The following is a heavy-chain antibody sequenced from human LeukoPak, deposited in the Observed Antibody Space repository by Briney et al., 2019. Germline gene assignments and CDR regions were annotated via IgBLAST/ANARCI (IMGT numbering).Heavy chain of an antibody. Sequence: GGSLRLSCATSGFTFSNYTVSWVRQAPGKGLEWVSSISGSGGTTYYADSVKGRFTISRDNSKNTLYLQMNSLRAEDTAVYYCAKDPYRASSGLVDYWGQGTLVTVSS. CDR2: ISGSGGTT. CDR1: GFTFSNYT. V-gene: IGHV3-23*01. J-gene: IGHJ4*02. CDR3: AKDPYRASSGLVDY. D-gene: IGHD5-12*01.